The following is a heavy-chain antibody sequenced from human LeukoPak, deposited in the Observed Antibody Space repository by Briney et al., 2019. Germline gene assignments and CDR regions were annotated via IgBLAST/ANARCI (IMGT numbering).Heavy chain of an antibody. CDR1: GFTFSNYW. J-gene: IGHJ4*02. CDR2: ISGSGGST. V-gene: IGHV3-23*01. CDR3: AKDDAWLRFGE. D-gene: IGHD3-10*01. Sequence: GGSLRLSCAVSGFTFSNYWMNWVRQAPGKGLEWVSAISGSGGSTYYADSVKGRFTISRDNSKNTLYLEVISLTAEDTAVYYCAKDDAWLRFGEWSQGTLVTVSS.